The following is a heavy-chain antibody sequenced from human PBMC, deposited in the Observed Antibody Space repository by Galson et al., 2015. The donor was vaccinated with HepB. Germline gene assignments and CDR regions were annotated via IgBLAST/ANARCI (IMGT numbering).Heavy chain of an antibody. D-gene: IGHD4-17*01. V-gene: IGHV3-48*04. CDR1: GFTFSSCS. Sequence: SLRLSCAASGFTFSSCSMNWVRQAPGKGLEWVSYISSSSSTIYYADSVKGRFTISRDNAKNSLYLQMNSLRAEDTAVYYCAREQYGDYLGFDYWGQGTLVTVSS. CDR3: AREQYGDYLGFDY. CDR2: ISSSSSTI. J-gene: IGHJ4*02.